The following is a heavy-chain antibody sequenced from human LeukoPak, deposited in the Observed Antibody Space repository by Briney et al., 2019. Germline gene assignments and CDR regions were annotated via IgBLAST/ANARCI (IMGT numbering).Heavy chain of an antibody. CDR3: AELGITMIGGV. CDR1: GFTFSPYI. Sequence: GGSLRLSCAASGFTFSPYIMNWVRQAPGKGLEWVSSISGGSNYIYYADSVRGRFTISRDNAKNSLYLQMNSLRAEDTAVYYCAELGITMIGGVWGKGTTVTISS. D-gene: IGHD3-10*02. V-gene: IGHV3-21*01. J-gene: IGHJ6*04. CDR2: ISGGSNYI.